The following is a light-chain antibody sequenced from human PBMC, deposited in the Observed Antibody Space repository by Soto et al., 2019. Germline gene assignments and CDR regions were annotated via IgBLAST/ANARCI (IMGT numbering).Light chain of an antibody. CDR2: GAS. V-gene: IGKV3-15*01. CDR1: QSVSSN. J-gene: IGKJ1*01. Sequence: EIVMTQSPATLSVSPLERANLSCRASQSVSSNLAWYQQKPGQAPRLLIYGASTRATGIPARFSGSGSGTEFTLTISSLQSEDFAVYYCQQRSNWLWTFGQGTKVDIK. CDR3: QQRSNWLWT.